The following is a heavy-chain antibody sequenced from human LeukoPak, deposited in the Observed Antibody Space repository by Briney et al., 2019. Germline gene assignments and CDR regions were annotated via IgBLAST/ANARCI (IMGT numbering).Heavy chain of an antibody. V-gene: IGHV3-23*01. Sequence: GGSLRLSCAASGFTFSSYAMSWVRQAPVKGLEWVSAISGSGGSTYYADSVKGRFTISRDNSKNTLYLQMNSLRAEDTAVYYCAKDRIGYSSSSYNYWGQGTLVTVSS. CDR2: ISGSGGST. CDR3: AKDRIGYSSSSYNY. D-gene: IGHD6-6*01. CDR1: GFTFSSYA. J-gene: IGHJ4*02.